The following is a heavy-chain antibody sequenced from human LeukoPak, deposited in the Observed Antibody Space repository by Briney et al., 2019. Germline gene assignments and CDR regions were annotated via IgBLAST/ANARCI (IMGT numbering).Heavy chain of an antibody. Sequence: GASVKVSCKASGYTFTGYYMHWVRQAPGQGPEWMGWINPNSGGTNYAQKFQGRVTMTRDTSISTAYMELSRLRSDDTAVYYCARDVHDYGDYTDYWGQGTLVTVSS. CDR2: INPNSGGT. D-gene: IGHD4-17*01. J-gene: IGHJ4*02. CDR3: ARDVHDYGDYTDY. CDR1: GYTFTGYY. V-gene: IGHV1-2*02.